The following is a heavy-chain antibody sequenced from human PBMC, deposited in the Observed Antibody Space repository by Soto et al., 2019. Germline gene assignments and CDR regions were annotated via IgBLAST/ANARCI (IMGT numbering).Heavy chain of an antibody. J-gene: IGHJ6*02. V-gene: IGHV4-4*07. D-gene: IGHD3-3*01. CDR1: GGSISSYY. Sequence: SETLSLTCTVSGGSISSYYWSWIRQPAGKGLEWIGRIYTSGSTNYNPSLKGRVTMSVDTSKNQFSLKLSSVTAADTAVYYCARDHGRAYDFWSGYYSEAGYYYYYGMDVWGQGTTVTVSS. CDR3: ARDHGRAYDFWSGYYSEAGYYYYYGMDV. CDR2: IYTSGST.